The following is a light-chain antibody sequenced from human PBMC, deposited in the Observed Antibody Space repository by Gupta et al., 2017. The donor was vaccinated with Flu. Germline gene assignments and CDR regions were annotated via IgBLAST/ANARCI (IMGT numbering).Light chain of an antibody. J-gene: IGLJ3*02. V-gene: IGLV6-57*03. CDR1: SGSIAGNY. CDR3: QSYDSNNWV. Sequence: FMLTQPPSVSESPGKTVTISCTRNSGSIAGNYVQWYQQRPGSAPTTVLGEDNQRPSGVPDRFACYFDSSSNSATLTISGLKAEDEADDYCQSYDSNNWVFGGGTKLTVL. CDR2: EDN.